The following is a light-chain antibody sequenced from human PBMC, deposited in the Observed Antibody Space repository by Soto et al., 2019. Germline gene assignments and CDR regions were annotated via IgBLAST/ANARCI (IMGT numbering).Light chain of an antibody. CDR2: GAS. CDR1: QGVSGSY. J-gene: IGKJ1*01. V-gene: IGKV3-20*01. Sequence: EIVLTQSPGTLSLSPGERATLSCRASQGVSGSYLAWYQQKPGQAPRLLIYGASSRATGIPNRFSGSESGTDFTLTISSPEPEDFAVYYCQHYGSSPRTFGQGTKVEIK. CDR3: QHYGSSPRT.